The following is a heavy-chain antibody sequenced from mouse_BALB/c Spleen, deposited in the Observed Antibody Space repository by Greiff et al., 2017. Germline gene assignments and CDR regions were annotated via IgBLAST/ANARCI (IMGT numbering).Heavy chain of an antibody. CDR3: ARSPYAMDY. V-gene: IGHV3-2*02. CDR2: MSYSGST. CDR1: GYSITSDYA. J-gene: IGHJ4*01. Sequence: VQLKESGPGLVKPSQSLSLTCTVTGYSITSDYAWNWIRQFPGNKLEWMGYMSYSGSTSYNPSLKSRISITRDTSKNQFFLQLNSVTTEDTATYYCARSPYAMDYWGQGTSVTVSS.